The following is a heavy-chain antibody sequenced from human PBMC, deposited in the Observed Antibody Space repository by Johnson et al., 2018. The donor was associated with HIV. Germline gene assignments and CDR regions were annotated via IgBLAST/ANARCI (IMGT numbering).Heavy chain of an antibody. CDR3: ARRSGYAFDI. Sequence: VQLVESGGGLVQPGRSLRLSCAASGFTFDDYAMHWVRQAPGKGLEWVSGISWNSGSIGYADSVKGRFTISRDNAKNSLYLQMNSLRAEDTAVYYCARRSGYAFDIWGQGTMVTVSS. V-gene: IGHV3-9*01. CDR2: ISWNSGSI. D-gene: IGHD1-1*01. CDR1: GFTFDDYA. J-gene: IGHJ3*02.